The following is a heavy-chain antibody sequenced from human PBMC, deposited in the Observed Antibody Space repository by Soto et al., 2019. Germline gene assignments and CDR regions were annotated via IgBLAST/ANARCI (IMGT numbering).Heavy chain of an antibody. CDR3: ARDFIVGAPDYFDY. J-gene: IGHJ4*02. CDR1: GFTFSDYP. Sequence: QVQLVESGGGVVQPGRSLSLSCAASGFTFSDYPMHWVRQAPGKELEWVAVISYDGNVKYYVDSVKGRFTISRDDSKNTLYLQMNSLRVVDTAVYYYARDFIVGAPDYFDYWGQETLVTVSS. V-gene: IGHV3-30-3*01. CDR2: ISYDGNVK. D-gene: IGHD1-26*01.